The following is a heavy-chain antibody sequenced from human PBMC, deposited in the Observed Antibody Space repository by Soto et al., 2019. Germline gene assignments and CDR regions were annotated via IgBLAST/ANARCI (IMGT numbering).Heavy chain of an antibody. CDR1: RFSFSSYE. V-gene: IGHV3-23*01. J-gene: IGHJ4*02. CDR2: VSLTGDRT. Sequence: GGSLRLSCVASRFSFSSYEMSWVRQAAGKGLEWVSRVSLTGDRTNYAGSVKGRFTVSRDNFKNTLYLEMDSLRPEDTAIYSDFWGQGALVTVSS. CDR3: F.